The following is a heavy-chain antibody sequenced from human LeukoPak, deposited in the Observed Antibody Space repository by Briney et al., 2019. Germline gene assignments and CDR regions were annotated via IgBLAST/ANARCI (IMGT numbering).Heavy chain of an antibody. Sequence: ASVKVSCKASGYTFTGYYMHWVRQAPGQGLEWMGRINPNSGGTNYAQKFRGRVTMTRDTSISTAYMELSRLRSDDTAVYYCAREDDYGDYVIDYWGQGTLVIVSS. D-gene: IGHD4-17*01. V-gene: IGHV1-2*06. J-gene: IGHJ4*02. CDR2: INPNSGGT. CDR1: GYTFTGYY. CDR3: AREDDYGDYVIDY.